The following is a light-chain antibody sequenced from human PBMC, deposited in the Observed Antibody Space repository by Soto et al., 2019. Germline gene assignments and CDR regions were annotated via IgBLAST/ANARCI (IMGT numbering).Light chain of an antibody. CDR3: QQYNNWPLT. CDR2: GAS. CDR1: QSVFSN. Sequence: TLSVSPGERAALSCRASQSVFSNLAWYQQKPGQAPRLLIYGASTRATGIPVRFSGSGSGTEFTLTISSLQSEDFAVYYCQQYNNWPLTFGGGTKVDIK. J-gene: IGKJ4*01. V-gene: IGKV3-15*01.